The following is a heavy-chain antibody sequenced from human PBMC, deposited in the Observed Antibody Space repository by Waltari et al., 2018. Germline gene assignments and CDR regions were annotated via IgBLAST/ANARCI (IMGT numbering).Heavy chain of an antibody. Sequence: QVQLQESGPGLVKPSETLSLTCAVSGYSISSGYYWGWIRQPPGKGLEWIGSIYHSGSTYYNPSLKSRVTISVDTSKNQFSLKLSSVTAADTAVYYCATSVEDGYCGGDCFTGYFDYWGQGTLVTVSS. CDR1: GYSISSGYY. J-gene: IGHJ4*02. CDR3: ATSVEDGYCGGDCFTGYFDY. V-gene: IGHV4-38-2*01. CDR2: IYHSGST. D-gene: IGHD2-21*01.